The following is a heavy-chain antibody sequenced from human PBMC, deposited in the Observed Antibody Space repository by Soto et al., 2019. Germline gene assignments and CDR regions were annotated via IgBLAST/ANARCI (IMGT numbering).Heavy chain of an antibody. J-gene: IGHJ5*02. CDR1: GFSLTTSGVG. CDR2: IYWDDDK. D-gene: IGHD4-17*01. V-gene: IGHV2-5*02. CDR3: AQRPTTVTWWFDP. Sequence: QITLKESGPTLVKPTQTLTLTCTFSGFSLTTSGVGVGWIRQPPGKALEWLALIYWDDDKRYSPSLKSRPTITKDTSKSQVVRKMTNMDPADTATYFCAQRPTTVTWWFDPWGQETLVTVSS.